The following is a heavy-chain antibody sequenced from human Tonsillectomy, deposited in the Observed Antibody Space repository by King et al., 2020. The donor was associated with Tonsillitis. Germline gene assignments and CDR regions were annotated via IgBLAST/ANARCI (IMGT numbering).Heavy chain of an antibody. J-gene: IGHJ4*02. Sequence: EVQLVESGGGLVQSGGSLRLSCAASGFTFTDYVMSWVRRAPGKGLEWVSLIYSGGDAADYADSVKGRFTIPRDNSENTLYLQMNSLRAEDTAIYYCTKLGGGGYYYPDSWGQGTMVTVSS. V-gene: IGHV3-23*03. D-gene: IGHD3-3*01. CDR3: TKLGGGGYYYPDS. CDR2: IYSGGDAA. CDR1: GFTFTDYV.